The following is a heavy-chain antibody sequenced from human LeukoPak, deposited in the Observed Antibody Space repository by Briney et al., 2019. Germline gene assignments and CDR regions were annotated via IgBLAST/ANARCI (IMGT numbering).Heavy chain of an antibody. Sequence: SETLSLTCTVSGGSISSYYWSWIRQPPGKGLEWIGYIYYSGSTNYNPSLKSRVTISVDTSKYQFSLKLSSVTAADTAVYYCARVRGIRDGYNVFDYWGQGTLVTVSS. CDR2: IYYSGST. J-gene: IGHJ4*02. V-gene: IGHV4-59*01. CDR1: GGSISSYY. CDR3: ARVRGIRDGYNVFDY. D-gene: IGHD5-24*01.